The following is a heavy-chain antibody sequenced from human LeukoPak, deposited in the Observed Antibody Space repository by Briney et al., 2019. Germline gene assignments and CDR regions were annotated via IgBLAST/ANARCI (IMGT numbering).Heavy chain of an antibody. CDR2: IYYNGST. CDR1: GGSISSYY. D-gene: IGHD4-17*01. Sequence: PSETLSLTCTVSGGSISSYYWSWIRQPPGKGLEWIGYIYYNGSTNYNPSLKSRVTISVDTSKNQFSLKLSSVTAADTAVYYCARCMGNDYGDYSIDYWGQGTLVTVSS. J-gene: IGHJ4*02. V-gene: IGHV4-59*01. CDR3: ARCMGNDYGDYSIDY.